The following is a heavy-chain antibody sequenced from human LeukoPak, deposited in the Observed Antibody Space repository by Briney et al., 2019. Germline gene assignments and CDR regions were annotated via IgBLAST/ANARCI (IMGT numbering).Heavy chain of an antibody. Sequence: SQTLSLTCTVSGGSISSGGYSWSWIRQPPGKGLEWIGYIYYSGSTYYNPSLKSRVTISVDTSKNQFSLKLSSVTAADTAVYYCARSHDYGDPGAFDIWGQGTMVTVSS. CDR1: GGSISSGGYS. D-gene: IGHD4-17*01. CDR2: IYYSGST. CDR3: ARSHDYGDPGAFDI. V-gene: IGHV4-30-4*07. J-gene: IGHJ3*02.